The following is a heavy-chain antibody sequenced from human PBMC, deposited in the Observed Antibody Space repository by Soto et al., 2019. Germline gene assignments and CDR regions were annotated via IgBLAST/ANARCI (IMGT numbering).Heavy chain of an antibody. D-gene: IGHD6-13*01. CDR1: GGSFSGYY. CDR3: ARGAWEAAADWFDP. CDR2: INHSGST. J-gene: IGHJ5*02. Sequence: SETLSLTCAVYGGSFSGYYRSWIRQPPGKGLEWIGEINHSGSTNYNPSLKSRVTISVDTSKNQFSLKLSSVTAADTAVYYCARGAWEAAADWFDPWGQGTLVTVS. V-gene: IGHV4-34*01.